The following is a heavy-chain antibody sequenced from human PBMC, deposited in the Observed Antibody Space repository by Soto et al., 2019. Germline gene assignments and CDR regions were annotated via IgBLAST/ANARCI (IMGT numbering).Heavy chain of an antibody. Sequence: GGSLRLSCAASGFTSSNYWIHWVRQAPGKGLVWVSRVNSDGSSTLYADSVKGRFTVTRDNGKNTLYLQMHSLQAEDTAVYYCARVPHCNSSRCYSYFDLWGRGTLVTVSS. CDR3: ARVPHCNSSRCYSYFDL. CDR2: VNSDGSST. J-gene: IGHJ2*01. CDR1: GFTSSNYW. D-gene: IGHD2-2*01. V-gene: IGHV3-74*01.